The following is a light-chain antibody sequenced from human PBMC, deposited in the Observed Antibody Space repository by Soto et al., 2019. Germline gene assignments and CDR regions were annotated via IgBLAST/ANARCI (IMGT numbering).Light chain of an antibody. CDR1: QSVSSN. V-gene: IGKV3-15*01. CDR2: RAS. Sequence: EIVITHSPATLSVVPGERATLSCRASQSVSSNLAWYQQKRGQAPRLLTYRASTRASGIPARFSGSGSRTEFTLDVSSLQPEDFAVYYCQQYYNWPRTFGQGTKVENK. J-gene: IGKJ1*01. CDR3: QQYYNWPRT.